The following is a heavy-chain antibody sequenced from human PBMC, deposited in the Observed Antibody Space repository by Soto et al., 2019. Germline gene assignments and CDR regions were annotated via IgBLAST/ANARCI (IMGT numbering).Heavy chain of an antibody. Sequence: VQLVESGGGLVQPGGSLRLSCAASGFTFSNYWMHWVRQAPGKGLVWVSHINNDGSSTNYADSVKGRFTTSRDNAQNMLYLQMNSLTAEDTALYYCARDCCASPFDYWGQGTLVTVSS. CDR3: ARDCCASPFDY. CDR2: INNDGSST. V-gene: IGHV3-74*01. CDR1: GFTFSNYW. J-gene: IGHJ4*02. D-gene: IGHD2-15*01.